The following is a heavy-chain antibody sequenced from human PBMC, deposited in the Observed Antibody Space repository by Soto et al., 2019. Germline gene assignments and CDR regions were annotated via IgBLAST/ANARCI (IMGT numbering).Heavy chain of an antibody. J-gene: IGHJ4*02. D-gene: IGHD6-19*01. CDR1: GGSISSGDYY. CDR3: ARWCSVRVRGWYDSNYFDY. Sequence: SETLSLTCTVSGGSISSGDYYWSWIRQPPGKGLEWIGYIYYSGSTYYNPSLKSRVTISVDTSKNQSSLKLSSVTAADTAVYYCARWCSVRVRGWYDSNYFDYWGQGTLVTVSS. CDR2: IYYSGST. V-gene: IGHV4-30-4*01.